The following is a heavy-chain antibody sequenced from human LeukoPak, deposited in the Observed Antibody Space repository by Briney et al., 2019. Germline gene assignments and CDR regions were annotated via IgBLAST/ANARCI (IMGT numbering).Heavy chain of an antibody. J-gene: IGHJ4*02. V-gene: IGHV4-59*01. Sequence: PSETLSLTCTVSGGSISSYYWSWIRPPPGKGLEWIGYIYDSGSTNYNPSLKSRLTISIDTSKNQFSLKLTSVTAADTAVYYCAREGAYDNSLDYWGQGTLVTVSS. CDR3: AREGAYDNSLDY. CDR1: GGSISSYY. D-gene: IGHD3-22*01. CDR2: IYDSGST.